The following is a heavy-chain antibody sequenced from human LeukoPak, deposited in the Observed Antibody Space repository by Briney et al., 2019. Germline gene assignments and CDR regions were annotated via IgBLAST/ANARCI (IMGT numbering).Heavy chain of an antibody. V-gene: IGHV4-34*01. J-gene: IGHJ5*02. Sequence: SETLSLTCAVYGGSFSGYYWSWIRQPPGKGLEWIGEINHSGSTNYNPSLKSRATISVDTSKNQFSLKLSSVTAADTAVYYCAYWLSTVGWFDPWGQGTLVTVSS. CDR2: INHSGST. CDR1: GGSFSGYY. CDR3: AYWLSTVGWFDP. D-gene: IGHD3-9*01.